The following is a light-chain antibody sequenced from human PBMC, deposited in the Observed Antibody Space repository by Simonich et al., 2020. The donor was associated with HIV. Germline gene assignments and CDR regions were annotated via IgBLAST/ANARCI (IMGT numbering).Light chain of an antibody. CDR1: QSVSTN. Sequence: EIVMTQSPATLSVSPGARATLSCRASQSVSTNLAWYQQKPGQAPRLLIYGASTRATGIPARFSGSGSGRDFTLTISNMQSEDFALYYCQQYNNWPPAPMYTFGQGTKLEIK. CDR3: QQYNNWPPAPMYT. V-gene: IGKV3-15*01. CDR2: GAS. J-gene: IGKJ2*01.